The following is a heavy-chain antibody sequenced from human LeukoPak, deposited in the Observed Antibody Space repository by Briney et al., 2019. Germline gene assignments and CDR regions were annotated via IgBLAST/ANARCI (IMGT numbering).Heavy chain of an antibody. CDR2: IKQDGSEK. CDR1: RFTFSSFW. J-gene: IGHJ4*02. Sequence: PGGSLRLSCAASRFTFSSFWMSWVRQAPGKGPEWVANIKQDGSEKCYVDSVKGRFTISRDNAKNSLYLQMNSLRAEDTAVYYCARDGDELDYWGQGTLVTVSS. CDR3: ARDGDELDY. V-gene: IGHV3-7*01. D-gene: IGHD7-27*01.